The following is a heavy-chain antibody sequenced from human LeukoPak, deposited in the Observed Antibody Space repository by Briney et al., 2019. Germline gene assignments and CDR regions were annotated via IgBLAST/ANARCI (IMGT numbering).Heavy chain of an antibody. J-gene: IGHJ4*02. Sequence: GGSLRLSCSASGFTFTDYAMHWVRQAPGKGLEYVSTISIDGGSKYYADFVKGRFSISRDNSKNTLHLQMSSLRAEDTAVYYCVKDREYGYDYWGQGTLVTVSS. CDR2: ISIDGGSK. CDR1: GFTFTDYA. CDR3: VKDREYGYDY. V-gene: IGHV3-64D*06. D-gene: IGHD2/OR15-2a*01.